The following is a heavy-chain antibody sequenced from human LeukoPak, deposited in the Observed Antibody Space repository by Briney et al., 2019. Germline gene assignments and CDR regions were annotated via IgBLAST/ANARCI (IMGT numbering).Heavy chain of an antibody. CDR3: ARLAVAGYDYYYGMDV. D-gene: IGHD6-19*01. V-gene: IGHV4-59*08. CDR2: IYYSGST. CDR1: GGSISSYY. J-gene: IGHJ6*02. Sequence: PSETLSLTCTVYGGSISSYYWSWIRQPPGKGLEWIGYIYYSGSTNYNPSLKSRVTISVDTSKNQFSLKLSSVTAADTAVYYCARLAVAGYDYYYGMDVWGQGTTVSVSS.